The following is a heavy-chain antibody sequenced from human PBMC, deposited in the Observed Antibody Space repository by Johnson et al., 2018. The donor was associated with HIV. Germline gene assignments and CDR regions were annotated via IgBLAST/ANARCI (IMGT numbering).Heavy chain of an antibody. V-gene: IGHV3-30*04. Sequence: QVQLVESGGGLVQPGGSLRLSCAAFGFTFSSYAMHWVRQAPGKGLEWVAVISYDGSNKYYADSVKGRFTISRDNSKNTLYLQMNSLRAEDTAVYYCARASDAFDIWGQGTMVTVSS. CDR3: ARASDAFDI. CDR2: ISYDGSNK. CDR1: GFTFSSYA. J-gene: IGHJ3*02.